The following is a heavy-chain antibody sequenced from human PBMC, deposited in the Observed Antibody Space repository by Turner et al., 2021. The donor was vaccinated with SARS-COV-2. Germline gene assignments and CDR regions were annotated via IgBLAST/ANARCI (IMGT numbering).Heavy chain of an antibody. D-gene: IGHD2-2*02. CDR3: ATIHCSSTSCYSTHYGVDV. J-gene: IGHJ6*02. Sequence: QVQLVQSGAEVKKPGASVKVSCKASGYTFTNYGISWVRQAPGQGLEWMGWINPYKGNTNYARKLQGRVTMTTDTSTSTAYMELRSLKSNDTAVYYCATIHCSSTSCYSTHYGVDVWGQGTTVTVSS. CDR2: INPYKGNT. V-gene: IGHV1-18*01. CDR1: GYTFTNYG.